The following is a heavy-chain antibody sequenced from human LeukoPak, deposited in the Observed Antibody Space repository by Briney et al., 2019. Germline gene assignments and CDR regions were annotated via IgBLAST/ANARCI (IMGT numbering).Heavy chain of an antibody. V-gene: IGHV1-2*02. D-gene: IGHD3/OR15-3a*01. Sequence: ASVKVSCKASVYTFTAYYMHWVRQAPGQGLEWMGWINPNSGGTNYAQKFQGRVTMTRDTSISTAYMELSRLRSDDTAVYYCARDPDPLDWGSFRYFDYWGQGTLVTVSS. CDR3: ARDPDPLDWGSFRYFDY. CDR1: VYTFTAYY. J-gene: IGHJ4*02. CDR2: INPNSGGT.